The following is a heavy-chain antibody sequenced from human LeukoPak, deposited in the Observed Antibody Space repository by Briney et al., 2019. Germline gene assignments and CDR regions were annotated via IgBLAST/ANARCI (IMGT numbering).Heavy chain of an antibody. D-gene: IGHD3-10*01. J-gene: IGHJ6*02. V-gene: IGHV1-8*01. Sequence: ASVQVSCQASGYAFTSYDINWVRPATGQGLEWMGWMNPNSGNTGYAQKFQGRVTITRNTSISTAYMELSSLRSEDTAVYYCARSGRLALYYYYGMDVWGQGTTVTVSS. CDR1: GYAFTSYD. CDR2: MNPNSGNT. CDR3: ARSGRLALYYYYGMDV.